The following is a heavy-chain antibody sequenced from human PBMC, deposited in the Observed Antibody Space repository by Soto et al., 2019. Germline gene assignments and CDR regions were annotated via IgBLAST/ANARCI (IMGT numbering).Heavy chain of an antibody. CDR1: GFTFSSYS. CDR2: ISSSSSYI. V-gene: IGHV3-21*01. D-gene: IGHD4-17*01. CDR3: ARDPHLRHGNYQNTTDVHQDDPIDY. J-gene: IGHJ4*02. Sequence: GGSLRLSCAASGFTFSSYSMNWVRQAPGKGLEWVSSISSSSSYIYYADSVKGRFTISRDNAKNSLYLQMNSLRAEDTAVYYCARDPHLRHGNYQNTTDVHQDDPIDYWGQGTLVTVSS.